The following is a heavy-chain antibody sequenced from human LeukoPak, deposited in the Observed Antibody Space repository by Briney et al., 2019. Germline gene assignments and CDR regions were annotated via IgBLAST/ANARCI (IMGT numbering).Heavy chain of an antibody. CDR1: GFTFSSYS. Sequence: PGGSLRLSCAASGFTFSSYSMNWVRQAPGKGLEWVSSISSSSSYIYYADSVKGRFTISRDNAKNSLYLQMNSLRAEDTAVYYCARDSDYGETAGRYYYMDVWGKGTTVTVSS. CDR2: ISSSSSYI. J-gene: IGHJ6*03. V-gene: IGHV3-21*01. CDR3: ARDSDYGETAGRYYYMDV. D-gene: IGHD4-17*01.